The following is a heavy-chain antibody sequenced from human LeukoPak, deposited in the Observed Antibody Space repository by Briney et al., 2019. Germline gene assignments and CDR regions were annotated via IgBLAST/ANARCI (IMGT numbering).Heavy chain of an antibody. V-gene: IGHV3-30*18. CDR2: IPYDGSNK. D-gene: IGHD6-19*01. Sequence: GGSLRLSCAASGFTFSSYGMHWVRQAPGKGLEWVAVIPYDGSNKYYADSVKGRFTISRDNSKNTLYLQMNSLRAEDTAVYYCAKVPTLVVAGTGGDYWGQGTLVTVSS. CDR3: AKVPTLVVAGTGGDY. CDR1: GFTFSSYG. J-gene: IGHJ4*02.